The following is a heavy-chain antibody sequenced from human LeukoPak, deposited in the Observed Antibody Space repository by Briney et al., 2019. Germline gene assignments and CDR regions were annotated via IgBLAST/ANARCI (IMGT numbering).Heavy chain of an antibody. CDR2: ISSSSSYI. CDR1: GFTFSSYS. Sequence: GGSLRLSCAASGFTFSSYSVNWVRQAPGKGLEWVSSISSSSSYIYYADSVKGRFTISRDNAKNSLYLQMNSLRAEDTAVYYCARDPRYSYGLDYWGQGTLVTVSS. V-gene: IGHV3-21*01. D-gene: IGHD5-18*01. J-gene: IGHJ4*02. CDR3: ARDPRYSYGLDY.